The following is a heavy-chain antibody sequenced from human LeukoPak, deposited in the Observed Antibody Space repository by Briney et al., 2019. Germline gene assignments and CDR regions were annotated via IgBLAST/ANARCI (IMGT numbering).Heavy chain of an antibody. CDR2: IIPIFGTA. V-gene: IGHV1-69*05. CDR1: GGTFSSYA. Sequence: SVKVSCKASGGTFSSYAISWVRQAPGQGLEWMGRIIPIFGTANYAQKFQGRVTITTDESTSTAYMELSSLRSEDTAVYYCAREEAPLEYFDLWGRGTLVTVSS. J-gene: IGHJ2*01. CDR3: AREEAPLEYFDL.